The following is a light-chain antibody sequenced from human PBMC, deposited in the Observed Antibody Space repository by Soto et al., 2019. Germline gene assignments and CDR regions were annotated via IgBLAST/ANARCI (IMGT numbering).Light chain of an antibody. J-gene: IGLJ1*01. Sequence: LTQPPSASGTPGQRVTISCSGSSSNIGSNTVNWYQQLPGTAPKLLIYSNNQRPSGVPDRFSGSKSGTSASLAISGLQSEDEADYYCAAWDDSLNDYVFGTGTKLTVL. CDR1: SSNIGSNT. CDR2: SNN. CDR3: AAWDDSLNDYV. V-gene: IGLV1-44*01.